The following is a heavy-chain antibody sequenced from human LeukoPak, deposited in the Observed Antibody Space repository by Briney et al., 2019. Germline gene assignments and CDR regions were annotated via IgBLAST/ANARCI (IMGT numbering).Heavy chain of an antibody. J-gene: IGHJ4*02. D-gene: IGHD3-3*01. CDR3: ARGGVAANFDY. V-gene: IGHV4-39*07. Sequence: SETLSLTCAVSGGSISSTSYYWTWIRQPPGKGLEWIGGISYSGTTYYNPSLKSRVTISVDRSKNQFSLKLSSVTAADTAVYYCARGGVAANFDYWGQGTLVTVSS. CDR2: ISYSGTT. CDR1: GGSISSTSYY.